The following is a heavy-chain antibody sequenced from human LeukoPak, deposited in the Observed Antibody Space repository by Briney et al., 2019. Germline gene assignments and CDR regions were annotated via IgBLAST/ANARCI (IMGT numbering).Heavy chain of an antibody. D-gene: IGHD3-22*01. J-gene: IGHJ3*02. CDR1: GGSINSYY. Sequence: SETLSLTCTVSGGSINSYYWSWIRQPPGKGLEYIGYIYYSGSTNYNPSLKSRVTISVDTSKNQFSLKLSSVTAADAAVYYCARWRLYDSSGYYYDAFDIWGQGTMVTVSS. CDR2: IYYSGST. CDR3: ARWRLYDSSGYYYDAFDI. V-gene: IGHV4-59*08.